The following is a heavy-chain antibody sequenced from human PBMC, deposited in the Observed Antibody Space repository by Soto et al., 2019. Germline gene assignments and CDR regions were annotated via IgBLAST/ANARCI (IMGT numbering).Heavy chain of an antibody. CDR1: GFTFSSYA. V-gene: IGHV3-23*01. J-gene: IGHJ4*02. D-gene: IGHD3-10*01. CDR2: ISGSGGST. Sequence: EVQLLESGGGLVQPGGSLRLSCAASGFTFSSYAMNWVRQAPGKGLEWVSVISGSGGSTYYADSVKGRFTISRDNSKNTLYLQMNSLRAEEPAVYYCAKRGSGTFFDYWGQGTLVTVSS. CDR3: AKRGSGTFFDY.